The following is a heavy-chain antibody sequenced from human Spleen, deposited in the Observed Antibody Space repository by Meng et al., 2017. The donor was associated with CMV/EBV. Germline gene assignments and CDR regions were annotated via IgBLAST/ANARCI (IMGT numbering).Heavy chain of an antibody. D-gene: IGHD3-22*01. J-gene: IGHJ5*02. CDR3: TRAPLRRITVIVVLIPRGNWFDP. V-gene: IGHV3-23*03. CDR1: GFTFSTYA. Sequence: GESLKISCAASGFTFSTYAMSWVRQAPGKGLEWLSVIYSGGYNTYYADSVKGRFTISRDDSKSMVYLQMDSLKAEDTAMYYSTRAPLRRITVIVVLIPRGNWFDPWGQGTLVTVSS. CDR2: IYSGGYNT.